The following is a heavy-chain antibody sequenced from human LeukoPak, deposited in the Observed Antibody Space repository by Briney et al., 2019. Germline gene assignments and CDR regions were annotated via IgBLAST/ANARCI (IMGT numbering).Heavy chain of an antibody. D-gene: IGHD2-2*01. V-gene: IGHV4-31*03. Sequence: PSETLSLTCTVSGGSINSGEYHWTWIRQPPGRGLEWIGYTSYSDIPDSNPSLKSRVTISLDTSKNQFSLKLSSVTAADTAVYYCARGGLVVPFDYWGQGTLVTVSS. CDR1: GGSINSGEYH. CDR3: ARGGLVVPFDY. J-gene: IGHJ4*02. CDR2: TSYSDIP.